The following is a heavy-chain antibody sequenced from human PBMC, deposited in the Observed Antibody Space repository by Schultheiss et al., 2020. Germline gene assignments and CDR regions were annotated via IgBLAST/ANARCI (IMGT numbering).Heavy chain of an antibody. CDR1: GGSFSGYY. V-gene: IGHV4-34*01. J-gene: IGHJ4*02. CDR2: INHSGST. D-gene: IGHD6-13*01. Sequence: SETLSLTCAVYGGSFSGYYWSWIRQPPGKGLEWIGEINHSGSTNYNPSLKSRVTISVDTSKNQFSLKLSSVTAADTAVYYCARGRNSSSWTGADYWGQGTLVNGYS. CDR3: ARGRNSSSWTGADY.